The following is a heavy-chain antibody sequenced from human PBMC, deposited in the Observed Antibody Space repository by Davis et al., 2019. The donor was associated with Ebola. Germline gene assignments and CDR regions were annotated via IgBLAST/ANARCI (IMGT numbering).Heavy chain of an antibody. V-gene: IGHV1-2*02. J-gene: IGHJ4*02. CDR1: GYTFTDYN. Sequence: ASVTVSCMASGYTFTDYNIHWVRQAPGQGLEWMGWINPNSGGTNYAQKFHGRVTMTWDTSITTAYMELTRLRSDDTAVFYCARGKRVFDYWGQGTLVTVSS. CDR3: ARGKRVFDY. CDR2: INPNSGGT. D-gene: IGHD5-24*01.